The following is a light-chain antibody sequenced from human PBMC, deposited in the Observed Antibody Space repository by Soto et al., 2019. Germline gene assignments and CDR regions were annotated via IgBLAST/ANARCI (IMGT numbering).Light chain of an antibody. Sequence: EIVLTQSPGTLSLSPGERATLSCRASQSVSSNYLAWYQQKPGQPPRLLISDASSRATGIPDRFSGSGSGTAFTLTISGLEHEDFAVYYCQHYGRSPPSWTFGQGTKVEIK. J-gene: IGKJ1*01. CDR1: QSVSSNY. CDR3: QHYGRSPPSWT. CDR2: DAS. V-gene: IGKV3-20*01.